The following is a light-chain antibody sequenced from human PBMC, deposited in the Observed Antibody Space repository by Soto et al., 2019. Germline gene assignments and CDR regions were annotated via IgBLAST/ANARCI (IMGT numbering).Light chain of an antibody. CDR1: QGISSN. CDR2: AAS. CDR3: QQFNSYPIT. V-gene: IGKV1-9*01. J-gene: IGKJ5*01. Sequence: HLTPSPGVLSASVGGGVPVTCRASQGISSNLAWYQQKPGKAPKLLIYAASTLQSGVPSRFSGSGSGTEFTLTISSLQPEDFATYYCQQFNSYPITFGQGTRLEI.